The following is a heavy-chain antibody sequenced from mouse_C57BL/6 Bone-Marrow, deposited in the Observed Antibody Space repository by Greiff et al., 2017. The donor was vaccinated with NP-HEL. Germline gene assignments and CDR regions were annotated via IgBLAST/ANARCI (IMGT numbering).Heavy chain of an antibody. CDR1: GFTFSNYW. CDR3: TEGYGSSYNWYFDV. D-gene: IGHD1-1*01. Sequence: EVKLMESGGGLVQPGGSMKLSCVASGFTFSNYWMNWVRQSPEKGLEWVAQIRLKSDNYATHYAESVKGRFTISRDDSKSSVYLQMNNLRAEDTGIYYCTEGYGSSYNWYFDVWGTGTTVTVSS. V-gene: IGHV6-3*01. CDR2: IRLKSDNYAT. J-gene: IGHJ1*03.